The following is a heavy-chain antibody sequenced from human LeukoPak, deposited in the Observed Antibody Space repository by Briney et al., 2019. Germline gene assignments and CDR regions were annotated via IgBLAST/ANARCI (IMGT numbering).Heavy chain of an antibody. CDR2: ISSTGGTT. J-gene: IGHJ4*02. CDR1: GIAFSSYG. Sequence: GGTLRLSCAASGIAFSSYGMSWVRQAPGKGLEWVSSISSTGGTTNYADSVKGRFTISRENSKNTLYLQMNSLRTEDTAVYYCAKDVAYTFDYWGQGTLVTVSS. V-gene: IGHV3-23*01. D-gene: IGHD3-16*01. CDR3: AKDVAYTFDY.